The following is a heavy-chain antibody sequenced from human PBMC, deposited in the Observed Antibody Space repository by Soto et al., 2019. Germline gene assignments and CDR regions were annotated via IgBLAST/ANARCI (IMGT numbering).Heavy chain of an antibody. Sequence: SETLSLTCTVSGGSISSGGYYWSWIRQHPGKGLEWIGYIYYSGSTYYNPSLKSRVTISVDTSKNQFSLKLSSVTAADTAVYYCARDSATAGLDYFDYWGQGTLVTVSS. CDR3: ARDSATAGLDYFDY. V-gene: IGHV4-31*03. J-gene: IGHJ4*02. D-gene: IGHD5-12*01. CDR1: GGSISSGGYY. CDR2: IYYSGST.